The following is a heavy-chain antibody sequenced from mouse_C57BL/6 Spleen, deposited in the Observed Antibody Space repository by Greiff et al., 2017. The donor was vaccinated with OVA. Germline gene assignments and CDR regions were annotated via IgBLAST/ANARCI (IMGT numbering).Heavy chain of an antibody. CDR1: GFTFSSYA. J-gene: IGHJ2*01. CDR3: ARDDGGY. Sequence: EVKLMESGGGLVKPGGSLKLSCAASGFTFSSYAMSWVRQTPEKRLEWVATISDGGSYTYYPDNVKGRFTISRDNAKNNLYLQMSHLKSEDTAMYYCARDDGGYWGQGTTLTVSS. V-gene: IGHV5-4*01. CDR2: ISDGGSYT.